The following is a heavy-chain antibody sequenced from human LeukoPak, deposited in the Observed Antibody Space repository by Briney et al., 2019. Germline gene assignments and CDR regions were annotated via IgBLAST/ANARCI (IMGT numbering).Heavy chain of an antibody. Sequence: PSEILSLTCSVSGDSITLTSYYWAWLRQPPGKGLEWIGSIYFSGTTNYNPSLQSRFTMSVDTSRNQFSLILSSLTATDTAVYYCARQIRYTYDPNWFHPWSQGALVTVSS. V-gene: IGHV4-39*01. CDR2: IYFSGTT. CDR1: GDSITLTSYY. CDR3: ARQIRYTYDPNWFHP. J-gene: IGHJ5*02. D-gene: IGHD2-2*02.